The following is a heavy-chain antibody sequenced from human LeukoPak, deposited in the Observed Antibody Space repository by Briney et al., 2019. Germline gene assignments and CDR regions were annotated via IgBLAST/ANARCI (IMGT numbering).Heavy chain of an antibody. CDR2: ISAYNGNT. Sequence: ASVTVSCKASGYTFTSYGISWVRQAPRQGLEWMGWISAYNGNTNYAQKLQGRVTMTTDTSTSTAYMELRSLRSDDTAVYYCARVETKEFYFDYWGQGTLVTVSS. D-gene: IGHD1-14*01. CDR3: ARVETKEFYFDY. V-gene: IGHV1-18*01. CDR1: GYTFTSYG. J-gene: IGHJ4*02.